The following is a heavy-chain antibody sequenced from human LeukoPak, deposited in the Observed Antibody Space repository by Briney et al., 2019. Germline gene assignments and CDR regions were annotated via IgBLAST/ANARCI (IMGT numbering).Heavy chain of an antibody. J-gene: IGHJ4*02. CDR3: ARDHPPGDGYNSWYFDY. D-gene: IGHD5-24*01. Sequence: SETLSLTCTVSGGSISSYYWSWIRQPAGKGLEWIGRIYTSGSTNYNPSLKSQVTMSVDTSKNQFSLKLSSVTAADTAVYYCARDHPPGDGYNSWYFDYWGQGTLVTVSS. V-gene: IGHV4-4*07. CDR1: GGSISSYY. CDR2: IYTSGST.